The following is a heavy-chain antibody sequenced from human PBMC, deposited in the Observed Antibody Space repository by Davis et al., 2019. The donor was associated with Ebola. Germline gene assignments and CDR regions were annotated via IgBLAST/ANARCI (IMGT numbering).Heavy chain of an antibody. CDR2: IYAGDSDS. CDR3: ARQESLYGWSDY. D-gene: IGHD2-8*01. V-gene: IGHV5-51*01. Sequence: GESLKISCKASGYTFPNYWLVWVRQMPGKGLEWMGIIYAGDSDSRYSPSFEGQVIISVDRSIKTVYLQWKSLRASDTAKYYCARQESLYGWSDYWGQGTLVTVSS. CDR1: GYTFPNYW. J-gene: IGHJ4*02.